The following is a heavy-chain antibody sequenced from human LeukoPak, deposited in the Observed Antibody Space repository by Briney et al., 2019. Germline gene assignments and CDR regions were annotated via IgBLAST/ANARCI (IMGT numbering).Heavy chain of an antibody. CDR3: ARDEYYDSSGSDAFDI. J-gene: IGHJ3*02. Sequence: GASVKVSCKASGYTFTSYGISWVRQAPGQGLEWMGWISAYNGNTNYAQKLQGRVTMTTDTSTSTAYMELRSLRSDDTAVYYCARDEYYDSSGSDAFDIWGQGTMVTVSS. CDR1: GYTFTSYG. CDR2: ISAYNGNT. D-gene: IGHD3-22*01. V-gene: IGHV1-18*01.